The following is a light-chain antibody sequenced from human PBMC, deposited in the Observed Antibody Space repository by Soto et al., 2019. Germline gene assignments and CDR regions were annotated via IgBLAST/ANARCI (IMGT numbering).Light chain of an antibody. CDR3: SSYAGSSVV. V-gene: IGLV2-11*01. J-gene: IGLJ2*01. Sequence: QSALTQPRSVSGSPGQSVTISCTGTRSDVGGYNFVSWYQQHPGKAPKLLIYDVTRRPSGVPDRFSGSKSAYTASLTISGLQAEDAADFYCSSYAGSSVVFGGGTKLTVL. CDR2: DVT. CDR1: RSDVGGYNF.